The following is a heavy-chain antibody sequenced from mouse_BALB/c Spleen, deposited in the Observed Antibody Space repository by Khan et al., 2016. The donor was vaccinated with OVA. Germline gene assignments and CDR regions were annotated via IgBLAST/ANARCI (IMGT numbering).Heavy chain of an antibody. CDR1: GFTFTNYG. CDR2: INTYTGEP. V-gene: IGHV9-1*02. J-gene: IGHJ1*01. D-gene: IGHD4-1*01. CDR3: GRSSSDWDAEF. Sequence: QIQLVQSGPELKKPGETVKISCKASGFTFTNYGMNWVKQAPGKDLKWMGWINTYTGEPTYDDDFKGRVALSLETSASTAYLQISNLTYEDMAAGYCGRSSSDWDAEFWGEGTTVTVSS.